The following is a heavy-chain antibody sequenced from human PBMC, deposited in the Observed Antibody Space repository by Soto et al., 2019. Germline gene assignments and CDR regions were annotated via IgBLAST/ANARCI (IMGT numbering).Heavy chain of an antibody. Sequence: EVQLLESGGGLEQPGGSLRLSCAVSGFTFSTYAMTWVRQAPGKGLEWVSSISSSGGSTYYADSVKGRFTISRDNSKNTLYLQMNSLRAEDTAVYYCAKGCRVVVADYWGQGTLVTVSS. CDR1: GFTFSTYA. D-gene: IGHD2-15*01. J-gene: IGHJ4*02. V-gene: IGHV3-23*01. CDR3: AKGCRVVVADY. CDR2: ISSSGGST.